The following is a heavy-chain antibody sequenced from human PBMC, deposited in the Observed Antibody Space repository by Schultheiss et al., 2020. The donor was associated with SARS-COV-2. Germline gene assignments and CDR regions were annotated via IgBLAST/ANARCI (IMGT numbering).Heavy chain of an antibody. CDR3: AKRYNSGWYSHFDA. CDR1: DNSFSSSGYF. D-gene: IGHD6-19*01. J-gene: IGHJ4*02. CDR2: IYHSGST. Sequence: SETLSLTCDVSDNSFSSSGYFWGWVRQPPGKGLEWIGSIYHSGSTYFNPSLESRVSISVDTSKKQISLRLNSMSATDTAVYYCAKRYNSGWYSHFDAWGQGTLVTVSS. V-gene: IGHV4-39*01.